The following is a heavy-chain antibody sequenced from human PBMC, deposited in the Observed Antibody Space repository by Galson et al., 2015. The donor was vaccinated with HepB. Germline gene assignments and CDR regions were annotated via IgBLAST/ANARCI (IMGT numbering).Heavy chain of an antibody. CDR3: ARTSGSNYLDAFDI. D-gene: IGHD1-26*01. CDR2: IDGADDS. CDR1: GFSLSARAMR. Sequence: PALVKPTQTLTLTSRFSGFSLSARAMRVSWIRQPPGKALEWLAHIDGADDSFYSTSLKTSITICKYTSEYQVVLTMTYMDPVDTATYYCARTSGSNYLDAFDIWRQGTMVTVSP. J-gene: IGHJ3*02. V-gene: IGHV2-70*04.